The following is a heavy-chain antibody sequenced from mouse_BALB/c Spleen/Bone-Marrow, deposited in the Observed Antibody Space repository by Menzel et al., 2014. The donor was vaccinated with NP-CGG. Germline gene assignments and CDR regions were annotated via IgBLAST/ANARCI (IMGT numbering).Heavy chain of an antibody. V-gene: IGHV10-1*02. CDR1: GFTFNTYA. CDR3: VRDWDFDY. CDR2: MRSKSHNYAT. J-gene: IGHJ2*01. D-gene: IGHD4-1*01. Sequence: EVQLQQSGGGLGQPKGSLKVSCAASGFTFNTYAMNWVRQAPGKGLEWVARMRSKSHNYATFYADSVKDRFTISRDDSQNMLYLQMNNLKTEDTAMYYCVRDWDFDYWGQGTTLTVSS.